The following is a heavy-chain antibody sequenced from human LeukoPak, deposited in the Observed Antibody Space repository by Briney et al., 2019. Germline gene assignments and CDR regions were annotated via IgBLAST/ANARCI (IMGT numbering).Heavy chain of an antibody. CDR1: GGSFSGYY. CDR2: INHSGST. Sequence: PSETLSLTCAVYGGSFSGYYWSWIRQPPGKGLEWIGEINHSGSTNYNPSLKSRVTISVDTSKNQFSLKLSSVTAADTAVYYRVSYDSSGYYFDYWGQGTLVTVSS. D-gene: IGHD3-22*01. J-gene: IGHJ4*02. CDR3: VSYDSSGYYFDY. V-gene: IGHV4-34*01.